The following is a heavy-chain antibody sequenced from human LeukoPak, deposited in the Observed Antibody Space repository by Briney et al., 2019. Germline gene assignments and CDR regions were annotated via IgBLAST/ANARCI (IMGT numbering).Heavy chain of an antibody. V-gene: IGHV4-59*01. J-gene: IGHJ3*02. CDR1: GGSISSYY. Sequence: PSETLSLTCTVSGGSISSYYWSWIRQPPGKGLEWIGYIYYSGSTNYNPSLKSRVTISVDTSKNQFSLKLSSVTAADTAVYYCARGATDSSGYAFDIWGQGTMVTVAS. CDR2: IYYSGST. CDR3: ARGATDSSGYAFDI. D-gene: IGHD3-22*01.